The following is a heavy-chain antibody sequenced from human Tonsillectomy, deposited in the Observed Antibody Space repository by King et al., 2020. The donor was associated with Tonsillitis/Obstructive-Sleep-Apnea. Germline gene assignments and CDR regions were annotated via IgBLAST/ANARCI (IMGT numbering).Heavy chain of an antibody. V-gene: IGHV1-2*02. CDR2: INPNSGGT. J-gene: IGHJ6*02. CDR3: ARQVLNMDV. Sequence: VQLVESGAEVKKPGASVNVSCKASGYTFTDYYIHWVRQAPGQGLEWMGWINPNSGGTKYAQKFQGRVTMTRDTSISTAYMALSRLRSDDTAIYYCARQVLNMDVWGQGTTVTVSS. CDR1: GYTFTDYY.